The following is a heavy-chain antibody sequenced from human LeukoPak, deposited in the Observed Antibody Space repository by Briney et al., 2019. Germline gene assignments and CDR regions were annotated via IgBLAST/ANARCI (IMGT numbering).Heavy chain of an antibody. D-gene: IGHD1-1*01. V-gene: IGHV1-46*01. CDR1: GYTFTTYY. CDR3: ARDTTRYFDY. J-gene: IGHJ4*02. CDR2: INPSGGST. Sequence: ASVKVSCKASGYTFTTYYMHWVRQAPGQGLEWMGIINPSGGSTSYTQKFQGRVTMTRDTSTSIVYMELSSLVSEDTAVYYCARDTTRYFDYWGQGTLVTVSS.